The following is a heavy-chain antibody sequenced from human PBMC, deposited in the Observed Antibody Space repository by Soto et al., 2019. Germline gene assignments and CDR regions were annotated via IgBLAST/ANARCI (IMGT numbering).Heavy chain of an antibody. CDR1: GFTFSSYW. CDR2: IKQDGSEK. V-gene: IGHV3-7*01. D-gene: IGHD4-17*01. CDR3: ARDDYGDLDYAFDI. J-gene: IGHJ3*02. Sequence: GGSLRLSCAASGFTFSSYWMSWVRQAPGKGLEWVANIKQDGSEKYYVDSVKGRFTISRDNAKNSLYLQMNSLRAEDTAVYYCARDDYGDLDYAFDIWGQGTMVTVSS.